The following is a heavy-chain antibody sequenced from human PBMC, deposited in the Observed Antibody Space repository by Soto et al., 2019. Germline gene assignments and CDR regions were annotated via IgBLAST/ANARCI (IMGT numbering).Heavy chain of an antibody. CDR3: ARGIYYYGSGSYYPELSSTGLFDF. CDR1: GFTFSSYA. Sequence: GGSLRLSCAASGFTFSSYAMSWVRQAPGKGLEWVSAISGSGGSTYYADSVKGRFTISRDNSKNTLYLQMNSLRAEDTAVYYCARGIYYYGSGSYYPELSSTGLFDFWGQGTLVTVSS. D-gene: IGHD3-10*01. J-gene: IGHJ4*02. CDR2: ISGSGGST. V-gene: IGHV3-23*01.